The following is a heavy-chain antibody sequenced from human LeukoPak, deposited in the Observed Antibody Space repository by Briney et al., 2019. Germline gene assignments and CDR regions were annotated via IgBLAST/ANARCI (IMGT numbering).Heavy chain of an antibody. J-gene: IGHJ6*02. D-gene: IGHD4-17*01. CDR3: ARGGDGQYYYYGMDV. CDR2: INHSGST. V-gene: IGHV4-34*01. CDR1: GGSFSGYY. Sequence: SETLSLTCAVYGGSFSGYYWSWIRQPPGKGLEWIGEINHSGSTNYNPSLKSRVTISVDTSKNQFSLKLSSVTAADTAVYYCARGGDGQYYYYGMDVWGQGTTVTVSS.